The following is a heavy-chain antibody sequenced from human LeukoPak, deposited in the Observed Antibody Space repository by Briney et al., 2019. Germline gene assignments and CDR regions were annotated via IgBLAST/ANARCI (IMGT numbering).Heavy chain of an antibody. CDR3: AKEIVVGTSLYFDY. V-gene: IGHV3-23*01. J-gene: IGHJ4*02. D-gene: IGHD2-15*01. CDR1: GFTFSSYA. Sequence: GGSLRLSCAASGFTFSSYAMSWVRQAPGKGLEWVSAVSGSGRGTYYADSVKGRFTISRDNSKNTLYLQMNRLRVGDTAVYFCAKEIVVGTSLYFDYWGQGTLVTVSS. CDR2: VSGSGRGT.